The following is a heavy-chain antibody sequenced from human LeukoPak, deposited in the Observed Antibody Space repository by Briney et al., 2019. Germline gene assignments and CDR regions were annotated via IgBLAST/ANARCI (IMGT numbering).Heavy chain of an antibody. V-gene: IGHV3-30*02. CDR3: ARGHYGYSYYYMDV. J-gene: IGHJ6*03. D-gene: IGHD3-10*01. CDR1: GFTFSSYG. CDR2: IRYDGINK. Sequence: GGSLRLSCAASGFTFSSYGMHWVRQAPGKGLDWVAFIRYDGINKYYADSVKGRFTISRDNSNNTLYLQMNSLRAEDTAVYYCARGHYGYSYYYMDVWGKGTTVTVSS.